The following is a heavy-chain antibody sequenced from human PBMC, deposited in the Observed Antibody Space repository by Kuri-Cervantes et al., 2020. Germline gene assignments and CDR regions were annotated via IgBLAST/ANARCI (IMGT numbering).Heavy chain of an antibody. CDR2: MNPNSGNT. CDR3: ARAGGGSSPLGYYFDY. D-gene: IGHD1-26*01. V-gene: IGHV1-8*01. J-gene: IGHJ4*02. Sequence: ASVKVSCKASGYTFTSYDINWVRQATGQGLEWMGWMNPNSGNTGYAQKFQGRVTITADESTSTAYMELSSLRSEDTAVYYCARAGGGSSPLGYYFDYWGQGTLVTVSS. CDR1: GYTFTSYD.